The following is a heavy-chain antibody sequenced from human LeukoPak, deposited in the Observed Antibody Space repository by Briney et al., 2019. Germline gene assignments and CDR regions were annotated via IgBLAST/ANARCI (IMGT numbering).Heavy chain of an antibody. CDR3: AREVGPFHQLDY. Sequence: GGSLRLSCAASGFTVSSNYMSWVRQAPGKGLEWVSVIYSGGSTYYADSVKGRFTISRDNSKNTLYLQMNSLRAEDTAVYYCAREVGPFHQLDYWGQGTLVTVSS. J-gene: IGHJ4*02. CDR2: IYSGGST. V-gene: IGHV3-53*01. D-gene: IGHD5-24*01. CDR1: GFTVSSNY.